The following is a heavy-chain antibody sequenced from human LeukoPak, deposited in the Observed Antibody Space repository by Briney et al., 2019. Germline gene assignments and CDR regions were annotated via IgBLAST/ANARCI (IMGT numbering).Heavy chain of an antibody. D-gene: IGHD4-17*01. CDR2: INTNTGNP. Sequence: ASVKVSCKASGYTFTSYDINWVRQAPGQGLEWMGWINTNTGNPTYAQGFTGRFVFSLDTSVSTAYLQISSLKAEDTAVYYCARESRAYGDSDYYYYMDVWGKGTTVTVSS. J-gene: IGHJ6*03. CDR3: ARESRAYGDSDYYYYMDV. V-gene: IGHV7-4-1*02. CDR1: GYTFTSYD.